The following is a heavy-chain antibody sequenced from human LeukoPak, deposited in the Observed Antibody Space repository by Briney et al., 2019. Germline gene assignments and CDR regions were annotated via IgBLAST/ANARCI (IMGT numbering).Heavy chain of an antibody. CDR1: GFTFSSYA. Sequence: GGSLRLSCAASGFTFSSYAMSWVRQAPGKGLEWVSAISGSGGSTYYADSVKGRFTISRDNSKNTLYLQMNSLRAEDTAVYYCAKDGGGGYSYGFYFDYWGQGTLVTVSS. CDR2: ISGSGGST. CDR3: AKDGGGGYSYGFYFDY. J-gene: IGHJ4*02. V-gene: IGHV3-23*01. D-gene: IGHD5-18*01.